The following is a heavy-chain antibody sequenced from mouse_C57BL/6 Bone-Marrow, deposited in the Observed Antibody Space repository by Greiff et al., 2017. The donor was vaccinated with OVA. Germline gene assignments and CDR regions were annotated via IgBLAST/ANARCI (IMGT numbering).Heavy chain of an antibody. V-gene: IGHV7-1*01. CDR2: SRNKANDYTT. D-gene: IGHD1-1*01. CDR3: ARDMDYYGSSYAKDY. Sequence: EVMLVESGGGLVQSGRSLRLSCATSGFTFSDFYMEWVRQAPGKGLEWIAASRNKANDYTTEYSASVKGRFIVSRDTSQSILYLQMNALRAEDTAIYYCARDMDYYGSSYAKDYWGQGTSVTVSS. CDR1: GFTFSDFY. J-gene: IGHJ4*01.